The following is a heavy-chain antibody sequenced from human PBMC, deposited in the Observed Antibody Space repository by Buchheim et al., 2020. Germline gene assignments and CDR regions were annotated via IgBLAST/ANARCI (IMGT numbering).Heavy chain of an antibody. D-gene: IGHD2-21*02. CDR3: ARDSLLRDIVVVTAIDAFDI. CDR2: MNPNSGNT. Sequence: QVQLVQSGAEVKKPGASVKVSCKASGYTFTSYDINWVRQATGQGLEWMGWMNPNSGNTGYAQKFQGRVTMTRNTPLSTAYMELSRLRSDDTAVYYCARDSLLRDIVVVTAIDAFDIWGQGT. CDR1: GYTFTSYD. J-gene: IGHJ3*02. V-gene: IGHV1-8*01.